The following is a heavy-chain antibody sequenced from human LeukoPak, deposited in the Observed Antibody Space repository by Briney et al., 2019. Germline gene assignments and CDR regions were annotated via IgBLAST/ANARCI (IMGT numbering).Heavy chain of an antibody. CDR2: ISDSGNTI. CDR3: ARDRDVRGVIVRY. J-gene: IGHJ4*02. D-gene: IGHD3-10*01. V-gene: IGHV3-23*01. CDR1: GFTFSSYA. Sequence: GGSLRLSCAASGFTFSSYAMSWVRQAPGKGLEWVSAISDSGNTIYYADSVKGRFTISRDNAKNSLYLQMNSLRAEDTAVYYCARDRDVRGVIVRYWGQGTLVTVSS.